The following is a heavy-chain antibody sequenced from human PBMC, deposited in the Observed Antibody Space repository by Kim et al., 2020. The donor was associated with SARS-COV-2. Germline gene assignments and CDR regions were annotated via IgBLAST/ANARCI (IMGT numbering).Heavy chain of an antibody. D-gene: IGHD6-19*01. CDR1: GYTFTSYA. J-gene: IGHJ6*02. CDR2: INTNTGNP. CDR3: AWGYSSGWPTPMDV. V-gene: IGHV7-4-1*02. Sequence: ASVKVSCKASGYTFTSYAMNWVRQAPGQGLEWMGWINTNTGNPTYAQGFTGRFVFSLDTSVSTAYLQISSLKAEDTAVYYCAWGYSSGWPTPMDVWGQGTTLTVSS.